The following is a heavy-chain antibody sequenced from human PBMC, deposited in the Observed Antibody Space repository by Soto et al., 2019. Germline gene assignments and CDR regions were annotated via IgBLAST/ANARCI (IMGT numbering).Heavy chain of an antibody. CDR1: GFSCSSFA. CDR2: ISDDGASI. CDR3: ARENSVQAWLHHFDH. Sequence: PGGSLRLSCEASGFSCSSFAMNWVRQAPGRGLEWVSYISDDGASIYYADSLKGRFTISRDNAKNSLSLQMNNLRAEDTAVYYCARENSVQAWLHHFDHWGLGTLVTVSS. J-gene: IGHJ4*02. V-gene: IGHV3-48*03. D-gene: IGHD5-18*01.